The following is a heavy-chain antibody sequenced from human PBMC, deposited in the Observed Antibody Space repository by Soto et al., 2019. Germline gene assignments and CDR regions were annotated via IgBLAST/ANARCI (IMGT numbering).Heavy chain of an antibody. V-gene: IGHV4-31*03. D-gene: IGHD6-13*01. Sequence: QVQLQESGTGLVKPSQTLSLTCTVSGGSISSGGYYWSWIRQHPGKGLEWIGYINYSGSNYYNPSLKSRVTISVDTSKNQFSLKLSSVTAADTAVYYCAREFRGQQLAGRGVDYWGQGTLVTVSS. CDR1: GGSISSGGYY. J-gene: IGHJ4*02. CDR3: AREFRGQQLAGRGVDY. CDR2: INYSGSN.